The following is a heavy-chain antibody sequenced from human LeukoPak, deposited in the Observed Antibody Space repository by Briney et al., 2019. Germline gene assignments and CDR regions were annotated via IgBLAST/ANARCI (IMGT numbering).Heavy chain of an antibody. CDR2: IYYSGST. CDR3: ARVGPVTSSRWFDP. J-gene: IGHJ5*02. D-gene: IGHD4-17*01. Sequence: SETLSLTCTVSGGSISSSSYYWGWIRQPPGKGLEWIGSIYYSGSTYYNPSLKSRVTISVDTSKNQFSLKLSSVTAADTAVYYCARVGPVTSSRWFDPWGQGTLVTVSS. CDR1: GGSISSSSYY. V-gene: IGHV4-39*07.